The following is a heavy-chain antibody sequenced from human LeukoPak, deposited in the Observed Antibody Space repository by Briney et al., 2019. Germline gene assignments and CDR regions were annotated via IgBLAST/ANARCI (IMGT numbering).Heavy chain of an antibody. V-gene: IGHV3-53*01. J-gene: IGHJ3*02. CDR3: ATNAGYYDTTKNSFSAFDI. CDR2: IYSGGST. D-gene: IGHD3-22*01. CDR1: GFTVSSNY. Sequence: PGGSLRLSCAALGFTVSSNYMSWVRQAPGEGLEWVSVIYSGGSTYYADSVKGRFTISRDNSKNTLYLQMNSLRAADTAVYYCATNAGYYDTTKNSFSAFDIWGQGTMVTVSS.